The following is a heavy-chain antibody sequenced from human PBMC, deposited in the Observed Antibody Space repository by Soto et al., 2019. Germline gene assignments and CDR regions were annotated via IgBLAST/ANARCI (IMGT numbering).Heavy chain of an antibody. CDR2: ISYDGSDK. D-gene: IGHD3-22*01. Sequence: QVQLVESEGGVVQPGRSLRLSCAASGFTFSSYAMHWVRQAPGKGLEWVALISYDGSDKDYADSVKGRFTISRDNSRNTLFVQMYSLRAEDTAVYYCARDYYKYYDSSGYYRSPAYWGQGTLVTVSS. J-gene: IGHJ4*02. V-gene: IGHV3-30-3*01. CDR3: ARDYYKYYDSSGYYRSPAY. CDR1: GFTFSSYA.